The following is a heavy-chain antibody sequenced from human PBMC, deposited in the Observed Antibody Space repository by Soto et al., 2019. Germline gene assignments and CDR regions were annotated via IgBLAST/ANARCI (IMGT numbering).Heavy chain of an antibody. V-gene: IGHV3-21*06. CDR2: ISSPTPYI. CDR1: GFTFSTYT. D-gene: IGHD5-12*01. J-gene: IGHJ4*02. Sequence: EVQLVESGGGLVKPGGSLRLSCVASGFTFSTYTMNWVRQAPGKGLEWVSSISSPTPYINYADSVKGRFTISRDNAKNSLHLQMNSLRSEETAVYFCARETSGYYFHFDYWGQGSLVTVSS. CDR3: ARETSGYYFHFDY.